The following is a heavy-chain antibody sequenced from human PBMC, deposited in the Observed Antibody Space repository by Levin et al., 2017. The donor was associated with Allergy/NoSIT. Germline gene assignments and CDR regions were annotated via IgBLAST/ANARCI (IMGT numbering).Heavy chain of an antibody. J-gene: IGHJ4*02. CDR3: ARDHRFLEWLL. V-gene: IGHV4-38-2*02. CDR2: INHSGST. D-gene: IGHD3-3*01. CDR1: GYSISSNYY. Sequence: SETLSLTCTVSGYSISSNYYWGWIRQPPGKGLEWIGSINHSGSTYYNPSLKSRVTISVDTSKNQFSLKLSSVTAADTAVYYCARDHRFLEWLLWGQGTLVTVSS.